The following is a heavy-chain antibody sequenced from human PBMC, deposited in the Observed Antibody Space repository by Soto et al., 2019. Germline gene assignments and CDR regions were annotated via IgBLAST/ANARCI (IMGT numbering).Heavy chain of an antibody. V-gene: IGHV3-33*01. Sequence: GGSLRLSCAASGFTFSSYGMHWVRQAPSKGLEWVAVIWYDGSNKYYADSVKGRFTISRDNSKNTLYLQMNSLRAEDTAVYYCARDKLGGKRIIAVAGTVFDYWGQGTLVTVSS. CDR2: IWYDGSNK. D-gene: IGHD6-19*01. CDR3: ARDKLGGKRIIAVAGTVFDY. J-gene: IGHJ4*02. CDR1: GFTFSSYG.